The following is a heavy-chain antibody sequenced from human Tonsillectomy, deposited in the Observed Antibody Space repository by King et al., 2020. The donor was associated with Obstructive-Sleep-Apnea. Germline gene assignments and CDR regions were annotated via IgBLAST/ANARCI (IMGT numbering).Heavy chain of an antibody. Sequence: QVQLQQWGAGLLKPSETLSLTCAVYGGSFSGYHWSWIRQPPGKGLEWIGEIDHGGTTDYNPSLKSRVTISVDTSKNQFSLKVNSVTAADTAVYYCARGLQAAPGTNHFDSWGQGNLVTVSS. CDR3: ARGLQAAPGTNHFDS. D-gene: IGHD6-13*01. V-gene: IGHV4-34*01. J-gene: IGHJ4*02. CDR1: GGSFSGYH. CDR2: IDHGGTT.